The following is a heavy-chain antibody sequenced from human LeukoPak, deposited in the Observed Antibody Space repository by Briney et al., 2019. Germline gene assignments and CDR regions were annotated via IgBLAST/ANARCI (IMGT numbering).Heavy chain of an antibody. J-gene: IGHJ6*02. CDR3: ARDHVTVTPPTIGMDV. Sequence: AGGSLRLSCAASGFTFSSYGMHWVRQAPGKGLEWVAVIWYDGSNKYYADSVKGRSTISRDNSKNTLYLQMNSLRAEDTAVYYCARDHVTVTPPTIGMDVWGQGTTVTVSS. D-gene: IGHD4-17*01. CDR1: GFTFSSYG. V-gene: IGHV3-33*01. CDR2: IWYDGSNK.